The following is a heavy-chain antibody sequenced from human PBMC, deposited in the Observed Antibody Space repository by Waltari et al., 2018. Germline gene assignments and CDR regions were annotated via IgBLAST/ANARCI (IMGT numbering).Heavy chain of an antibody. CDR1: VFSFSTSE. Sequence: EVQLVESGGGLVQPGGSVRLSCEASVFSFSTSEMSWVRQAPGKGLEWLSYTTSSGSSTQYANSVRGRFTISRDNAKNSLYLQLNNLGAEDTAVYYCARNRKIIAAGWGRDLDYWGQGTLVIVSS. CDR2: TTSSGSST. J-gene: IGHJ4*02. V-gene: IGHV3-48*03. CDR3: ARNRKIIAAGWGRDLDY. D-gene: IGHD6-13*01.